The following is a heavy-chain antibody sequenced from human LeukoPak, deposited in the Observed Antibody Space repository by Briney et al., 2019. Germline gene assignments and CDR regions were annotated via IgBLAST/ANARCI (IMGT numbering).Heavy chain of an antibody. Sequence: SXTLSLTCAVSGYSISSGYYWGWIRPPPGKGREWIGSIYHSGSTYYNPSLKRGVTISVDTSKTQFSLKLSSVTAADTAVYYCAREEGGSYGEAFQFWGQGTMVTVSS. CDR2: IYHSGST. D-gene: IGHD1-26*01. CDR3: AREEGGSYGEAFQF. CDR1: GYSISSGYY. V-gene: IGHV4-38-2*02. J-gene: IGHJ3*01.